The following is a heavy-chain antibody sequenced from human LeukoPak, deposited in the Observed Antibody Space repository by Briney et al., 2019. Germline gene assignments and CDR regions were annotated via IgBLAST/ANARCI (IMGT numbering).Heavy chain of an antibody. V-gene: IGHV3-30*18. CDR2: ISYDGSNK. CDR1: GFTFSSYG. J-gene: IGHJ4*02. D-gene: IGHD5-18*01. Sequence: GGSLRLSCAASGFTFSSYGMHWVRQAPGKGLEWVAVISYDGSNKYCADSVKGRFTISRDNSKNTLYLQMNSLRAEDTAVYYCAKSPGRRSAMVTMLFDYWGQGTLVTVSS. CDR3: AKSPGRRSAMVTMLFDY.